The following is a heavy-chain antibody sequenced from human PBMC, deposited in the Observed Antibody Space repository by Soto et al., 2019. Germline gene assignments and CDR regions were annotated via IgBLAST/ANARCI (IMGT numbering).Heavy chain of an antibody. Sequence: SETLTLTCTVSGGSITTCYWSWVWRPGANGLEWTGRIFSSGSTSFNASLESRVAMSVDTSKAPFSLNLSSVTPPDMAVYYCAREGSYSADHFAHGIQLWSFDFWGRRALVTVSS. CDR3: AREGSYSADHFAHGIQLWSFDF. V-gene: IGHV4-4*07. CDR1: GGSITTCY. CDR2: IFSSGST. J-gene: IGHJ4*02. D-gene: IGHD5-18*01.